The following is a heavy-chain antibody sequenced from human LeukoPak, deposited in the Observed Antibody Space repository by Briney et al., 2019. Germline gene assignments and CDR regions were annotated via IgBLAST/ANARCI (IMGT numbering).Heavy chain of an antibody. CDR3: ASFGVVTDPAYWFDP. V-gene: IGHV3-21*01. Sequence: GGSLRLSCAASGFTFSSYSMNWVRQAPGKGLEWVSSISSSSSYIYYADSVKGRFTISRDNAKNSLYLQMNSLRAEDTAVYYCASFGVVTDPAYWFDPWGQGTLVTVSS. CDR2: ISSSSSYI. D-gene: IGHD3-3*01. CDR1: GFTFSSYS. J-gene: IGHJ5*02.